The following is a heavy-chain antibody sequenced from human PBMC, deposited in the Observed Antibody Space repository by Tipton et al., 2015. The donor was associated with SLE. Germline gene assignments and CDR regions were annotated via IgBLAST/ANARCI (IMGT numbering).Heavy chain of an antibody. V-gene: IGHV3-7*01. J-gene: IGHJ4*02. CDR3: AKSAAGRSGDC. CDR1: GFTFSDYW. Sequence: SLRLSCVTSGFTFSDYWMSWVRQAPGKGLEWVATVNEFGNEKCYVDSVKGRFTISRDNAKNSLYLEMNSLRVEDTGLYYCAKSAAGRSGDCWGQGILVTVSS. CDR2: VNEFGNEK. D-gene: IGHD3-16*01.